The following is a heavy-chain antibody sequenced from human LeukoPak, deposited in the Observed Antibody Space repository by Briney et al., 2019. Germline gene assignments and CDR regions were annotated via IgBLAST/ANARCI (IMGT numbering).Heavy chain of an antibody. CDR1: GVTLSDHH. V-gene: IGHV3-72*01. CDR3: ARDGQEGDNSAFDI. D-gene: IGHD3-22*01. J-gene: IGHJ3*02. CDR2: TRDKARGYRT. Sequence: GGSLRLSCAASGVTLSDHHMNWVRQAPGKGLEWVGRTRDKARGYRTEYAASVKDRFTISRDDSKTLVYLQMNSLKIEATAVYYCARDGQEGDNSAFDIWGQGTVVTVYS.